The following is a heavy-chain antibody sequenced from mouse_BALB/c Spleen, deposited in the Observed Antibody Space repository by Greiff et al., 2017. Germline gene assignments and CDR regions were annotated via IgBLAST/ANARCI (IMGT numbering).Heavy chain of an antibody. Sequence: EVKLLESGPGLVKPSQSLSLTCTVTGYSITSDYAWNWIRQFPGNKLEWMGYISYSGSTSYNPSLKSRISNTRDTSKNQFFLQLNSVTTEDTATYYCARGGGRYWYFDVWGAGTTVTVSS. CDR2: ISYSGST. V-gene: IGHV3-2*02. CDR1: GYSITSDYA. J-gene: IGHJ1*01. CDR3: ARGGGRYWYFDV.